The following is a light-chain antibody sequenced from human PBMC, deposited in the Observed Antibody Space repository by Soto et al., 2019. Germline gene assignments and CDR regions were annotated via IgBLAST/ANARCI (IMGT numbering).Light chain of an antibody. J-gene: IGLJ3*02. Sequence: QTVVTQEPSFSVSPGGTVTLTCGLSSGSVSTNNYPNWYQQTPGQAPRTLIYSTNTRSSGVPDRFSGSILGNKAALTITGAQADDESDCYCVLYMGSGIWVFGGGTKLTVL. CDR1: SGSVSTNNY. V-gene: IGLV8-61*01. CDR2: STN. CDR3: VLYMGSGIWV.